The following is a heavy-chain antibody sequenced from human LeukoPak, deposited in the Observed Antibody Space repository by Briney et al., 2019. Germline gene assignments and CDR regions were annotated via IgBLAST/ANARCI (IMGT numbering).Heavy chain of an antibody. CDR3: ARVDGYDFWSGYYAHNWFDP. CDR2: IYTSGST. V-gene: IGHV4-4*07. Sequence: ASETLSLTCTVSGGSISSYYWSWIRQPAGKGLEWIGRIYTSGSTNYNPSLKSRVTMSVDTSKNQFSLKLSSVTAADTAVCYCARVDGYDFWSGYYAHNWFDPWGQGTLVTVSS. CDR1: GGSISSYY. J-gene: IGHJ5*02. D-gene: IGHD3-3*01.